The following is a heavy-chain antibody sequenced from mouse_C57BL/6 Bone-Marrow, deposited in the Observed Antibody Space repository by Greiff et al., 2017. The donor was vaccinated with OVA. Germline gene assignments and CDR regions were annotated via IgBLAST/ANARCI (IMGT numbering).Heavy chain of an antibody. CDR2: TWWDDDK. CDR3: ARVGLRSPFAY. V-gene: IGHV8-8*01. Sequence: QVTLKVSGPGILQPSQTLSLTCSFSGFSLSTSGMGVGWIRQPPGQGLEWLAHTWWDDDKYYNPALKSRLTIAKDSSNNQVFLKIANVDTADTATYYCARVGLRSPFAYWGQGTLVTVSA. CDR1: GFSLSTSGMG. D-gene: IGHD1-1*01. J-gene: IGHJ3*01.